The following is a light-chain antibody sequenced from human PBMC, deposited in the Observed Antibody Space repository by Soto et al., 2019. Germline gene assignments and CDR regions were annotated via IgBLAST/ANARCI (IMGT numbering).Light chain of an antibody. J-gene: IGLJ2*01. V-gene: IGLV2-23*01. CDR2: EGS. CDR3: CSYAGSRTLV. Sequence: QSALTQPASVSGSPGQSITISCTGTSSDVGTYNLVSWYQQHPGTAPKLLIYEGSKRPSGVSNRFSGSKSGNTASLTISGLQGEDEADYYCCSYAGSRTLVFGGGTKLPVL. CDR1: SSDVGTYNL.